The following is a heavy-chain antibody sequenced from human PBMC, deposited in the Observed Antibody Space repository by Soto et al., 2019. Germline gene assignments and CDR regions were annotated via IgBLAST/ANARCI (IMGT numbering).Heavy chain of an antibody. CDR3: ARGIQYRYGMDV. CDR2: IKFDGSST. V-gene: IGHV3-74*01. Sequence: EVQVVESGGGLVQPGGSLRLSCAAVGFTFSNYWMHWVRQVPGKGLVWVSRIKFDGSSTFYADSVKGRFTISRDNAKNTVYLPMNSLRAEDTGVYYCARGIQYRYGMDVWGQGTTVTVSS. CDR1: GFTFSNYW. J-gene: IGHJ6*02. D-gene: IGHD3-16*02.